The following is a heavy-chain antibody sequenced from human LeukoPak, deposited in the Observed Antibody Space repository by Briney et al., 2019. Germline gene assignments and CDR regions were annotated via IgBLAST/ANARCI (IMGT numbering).Heavy chain of an antibody. CDR1: GGSISSYY. CDR3: ARLSYSSAYFDY. V-gene: IGHV4-59*08. D-gene: IGHD6-25*01. CDR2: IFYSGST. J-gene: IGHJ4*02. Sequence: SEALSLTCTVSGGSISSYYWSWIRQPPGKGLEWIGYIFYSGSTNYNPSLKSRVTISVDTSKNEFSLKLSSVTAADTAVYYCARLSYSSAYFDYWGQGTLVTFSS.